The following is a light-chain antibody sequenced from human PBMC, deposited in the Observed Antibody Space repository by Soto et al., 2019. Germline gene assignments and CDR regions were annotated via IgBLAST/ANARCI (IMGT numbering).Light chain of an antibody. V-gene: IGLV2-14*01. J-gene: IGLJ1*01. Sequence: SVLTQPASVSGSPGQSITISCTGTSSDVGTYNYVSWYQHHPGKAPKLIIYEVSNRPSGVSNRFSGSKSGSTASLTISGRQAEDEADYHCSSYTRDTALVFGTGTKLTVL. CDR1: SSDVGTYNY. CDR3: SSYTRDTALV. CDR2: EVS.